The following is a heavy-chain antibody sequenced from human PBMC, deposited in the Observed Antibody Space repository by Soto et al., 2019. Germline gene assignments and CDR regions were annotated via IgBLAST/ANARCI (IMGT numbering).Heavy chain of an antibody. CDR1: GYTFTSYD. D-gene: IGHD2-15*01. Sequence: ASVKVSCKASGYTFTSYDINWVRQATGQGLEWMGWMNPNSGNTGYAQKFQGRVTMTRNTSISTAYMELSSLRAEDTAVYYCASKVYCSGGSCHGIDAFDIWGQGTMVTVSS. J-gene: IGHJ3*02. CDR2: MNPNSGNT. CDR3: ASKVYCSGGSCHGIDAFDI. V-gene: IGHV1-8*01.